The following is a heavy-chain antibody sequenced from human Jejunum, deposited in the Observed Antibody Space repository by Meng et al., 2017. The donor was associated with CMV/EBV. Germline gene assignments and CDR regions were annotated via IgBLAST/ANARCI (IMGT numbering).Heavy chain of an antibody. CDR1: GFTFSNSW. J-gene: IGHJ4*02. V-gene: IGHV3-74*01. Sequence: SWAASGFTFSNSWMHWVRQVPGKGLVWVSRLTRDGRTDYADSVKGRFTISRDDATSTLYLQMNSLRAEDTGVYYCARDGDYKFDYWGQGTLVTVSS. CDR2: LTRDGRT. D-gene: IGHD4-11*01. CDR3: ARDGDYKFDY.